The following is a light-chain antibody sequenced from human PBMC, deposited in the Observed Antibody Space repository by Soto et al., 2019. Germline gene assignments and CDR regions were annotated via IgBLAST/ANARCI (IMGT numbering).Light chain of an antibody. CDR1: NIGAKI. J-gene: IGLJ2*01. CDR3: QVWDSTTVV. Sequence: SYELTQPLSVSVALGQTARITCGGNNIGAKIVHWYQQKPGQAPVVVMYRDSTRPSGIPERVSGSNSGNTATLTISRAQAGDEADYSCQVWDSTTVVFGGGTKLTVL. CDR2: RDS. V-gene: IGLV3-9*01.